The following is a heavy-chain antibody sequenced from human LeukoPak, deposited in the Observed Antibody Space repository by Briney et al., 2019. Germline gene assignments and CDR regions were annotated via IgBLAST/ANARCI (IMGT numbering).Heavy chain of an antibody. CDR3: ATLESLLYDFWSGYLGDY. Sequence: GGSLRLSCAASGFTFSSYAMHWVRQAPGKGLEWVAVISYDGSNKYYADSVKGRFTISRDNSKNTLYLQMNSLRAEDTAVYYCATLESLLYDFWSGYLGDYWGQGTLVTVSS. CDR2: ISYDGSNK. CDR1: GFTFSSYA. D-gene: IGHD3-3*01. J-gene: IGHJ4*02. V-gene: IGHV3-30-3*01.